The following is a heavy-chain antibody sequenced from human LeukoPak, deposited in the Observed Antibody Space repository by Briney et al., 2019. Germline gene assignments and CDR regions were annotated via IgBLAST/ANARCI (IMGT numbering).Heavy chain of an antibody. J-gene: IGHJ6*02. Sequence: RPGESLKISFKGSGYNFATYWISWVRQMPGKGLEWMGRFDPSDSYTNYSPSFRGHVTISVDKSTNTAYLQWSSLKASDTGMYFCARQGRSGTYSYYYEMDVWGQGTTVTVSS. CDR2: FDPSDSYT. CDR1: GYNFATYW. CDR3: ARQGRSGTYSYYYEMDV. D-gene: IGHD2-15*01. V-gene: IGHV5-10-1*01.